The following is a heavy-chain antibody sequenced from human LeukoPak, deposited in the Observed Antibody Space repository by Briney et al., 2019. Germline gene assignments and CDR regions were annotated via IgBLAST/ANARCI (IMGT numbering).Heavy chain of an antibody. D-gene: IGHD3-16*01. CDR2: ISYDGRNK. CDR3: ARGPGTWDDYVWGSFDY. CDR1: GFTFNIYG. J-gene: IGHJ4*02. Sequence: GGSLRLSCAASGFTFNIYGMHWVRQAPGKGLEWVAVISYDGRNKHYADSVEGRFTISRDNSKNTLYLQMNSLRAEDTAVYYCARGPGTWDDYVWGSFDYWGQGTLVTVSS. V-gene: IGHV3-30*19.